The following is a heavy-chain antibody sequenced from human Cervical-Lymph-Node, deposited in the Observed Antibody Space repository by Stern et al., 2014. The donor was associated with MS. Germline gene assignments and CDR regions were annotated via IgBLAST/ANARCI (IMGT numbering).Heavy chain of an antibody. Sequence: EVQLVESGGGLVQPGGSLRLSCAASGFIFSDYAMSWVRQSPGKGLEWLSGISGSGGSTYYADSVKGRFTISRDKSSDTLFLQMDSLRAGDSALYYCVKGTRIVGSTEFDYWGQGTLVTVSS. V-gene: IGHV3-23*04. CDR1: GFIFSDYA. J-gene: IGHJ4*02. D-gene: IGHD1-26*01. CDR2: ISGSGGST. CDR3: VKGTRIVGSTEFDY.